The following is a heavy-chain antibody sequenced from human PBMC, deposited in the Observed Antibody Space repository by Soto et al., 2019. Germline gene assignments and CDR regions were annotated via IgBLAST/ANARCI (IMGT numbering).Heavy chain of an antibody. J-gene: IGHJ4*02. Sequence: EVQLVESGGGLVQPGKSLRLSCAASGFTFDDYAMHWVRQVPGKGLEWVSGLSWNSGTIDYADSVKGRFTISRDNAKNSLPLKMYRLKPEDTAFYYCAKAESTGWSYSLDYWGQGTLVTVSS. CDR3: AKAESTGWSYSLDY. V-gene: IGHV3-9*01. CDR2: LSWNSGTI. D-gene: IGHD2-8*02. CDR1: GFTFDDYA.